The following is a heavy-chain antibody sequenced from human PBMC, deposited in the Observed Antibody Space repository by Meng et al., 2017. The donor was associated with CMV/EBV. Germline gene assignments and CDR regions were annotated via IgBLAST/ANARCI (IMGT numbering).Heavy chain of an antibody. CDR3: ARGGNWFDP. CDR1: GRSFSGYY. Sequence: QVQLQQWGAGLLNPSESPSLTCAVYGRSFSGYYWSWIRQHPGKGLEGIGEINHSGSTNYNPSLKSRVTISVATSKNQFSLKLSSVTAADTAVYYCARGGNWFDPWGQGTLVTVSS. V-gene: IGHV4-34*01. J-gene: IGHJ5*02. CDR2: INHSGST.